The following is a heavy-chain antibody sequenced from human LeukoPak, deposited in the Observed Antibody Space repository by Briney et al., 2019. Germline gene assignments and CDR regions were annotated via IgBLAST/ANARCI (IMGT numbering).Heavy chain of an antibody. CDR3: AKVGTRHYDTSGYYSYFDY. Sequence: GGSLRLSCAASGVTFNDYAMHWVRQPPGKGLEWVSGTSWNSGSIGYADSVKGRFTISRDNAKKSLYLQMSSLRAEDTALYYCAKVGTRHYDTSGYYSYFDYWGQGTLVTASS. J-gene: IGHJ4*02. CDR2: TSWNSGSI. D-gene: IGHD3-22*01. CDR1: GVTFNDYA. V-gene: IGHV3-9*01.